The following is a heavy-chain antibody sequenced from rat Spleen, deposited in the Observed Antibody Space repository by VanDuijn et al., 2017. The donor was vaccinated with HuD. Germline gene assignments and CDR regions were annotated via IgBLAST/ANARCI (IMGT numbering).Heavy chain of an antibody. CDR1: GYNIRSTY. V-gene: IGHV1-11*01. D-gene: IGHD5-1*01. CDR3: AMPQLGASWCFDF. J-gene: IGHJ1*01. Sequence: EVQLQQYGVELGKPGTSVKLSCKVSGYNIRSTYIHWVNQRPGKGLEWIGRIDPSNGNTVYAEKFRNKATLTVDTSSKTAYMQLSQLKSDDTAIYFCAMPQLGASWCFDFWGPGTMVTVSS. CDR2: IDPSNGNT.